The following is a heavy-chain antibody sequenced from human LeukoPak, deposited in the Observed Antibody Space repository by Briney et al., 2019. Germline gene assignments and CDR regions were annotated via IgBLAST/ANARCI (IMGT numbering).Heavy chain of an antibody. Sequence: SETLSLTCAVYGGSFSSYYWSWIRQPPGKGLEWIGEINHSGSTNYNPSLKSRVTISVDTSKNQFSLKLSSVTAADTAVYYRARGGDGDYSNDDFDYWGQGTLVTVSS. V-gene: IGHV4-34*01. CDR3: ARGGDGDYSNDDFDY. J-gene: IGHJ4*02. CDR2: INHSGST. CDR1: GGSFSSYY. D-gene: IGHD4-11*01.